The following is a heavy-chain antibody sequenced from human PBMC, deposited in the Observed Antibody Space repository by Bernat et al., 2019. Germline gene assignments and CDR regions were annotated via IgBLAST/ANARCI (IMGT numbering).Heavy chain of an antibody. CDR1: GFTVSSNY. CDR3: ARPAGNNLNYWYFDL. D-gene: IGHD1-20*01. CDR2: IYSGGNT. Sequence: EVQLVESGGALVQPGGSLRLSCTASGFTVSSNYMSWVRQVPGKGLEWVSVIYSGGNTYYAESVKGRFTISRDNLKNRLYLQMNSLRAEDTAVYYCARPAGNNLNYWYFDLWGRGTLVTVSS. J-gene: IGHJ2*01. V-gene: IGHV3-66*01.